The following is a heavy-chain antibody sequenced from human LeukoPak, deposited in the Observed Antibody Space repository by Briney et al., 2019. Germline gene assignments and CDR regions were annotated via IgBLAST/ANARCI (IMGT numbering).Heavy chain of an antibody. CDR2: IIPIFGTA. D-gene: IGHD3-9*01. CDR1: GGTFSSYA. J-gene: IGHJ3*02. CDR3: ARAREDYDILTGYRSRAFDI. V-gene: IGHV1-69*05. Sequence: SVKVSCKASGGTFSSYAISWVRQAPGQGLEWMGGIIPIFGTANYAQKLQGRVTMTTDTSTSTAYMELRSLRSDDTAVYYCARAREDYDILTGYRSRAFDIWGQGTMVTVSS.